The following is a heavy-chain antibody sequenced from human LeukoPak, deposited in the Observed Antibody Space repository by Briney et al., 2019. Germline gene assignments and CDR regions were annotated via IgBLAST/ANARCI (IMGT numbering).Heavy chain of an antibody. D-gene: IGHD5-18*01. Sequence: VASVKVSCKASGYTFTSYDINWVRQATGQGLEWMGWMNPNSGNTGYAQKFQGRVTMTRNTSISTAYMELSSLRSEDTAVYYCARRRAMVNTRPDNWFDPWGQGTLVTVSS. CDR2: MNPNSGNT. J-gene: IGHJ5*02. CDR3: ARRRAMVNTRPDNWFDP. V-gene: IGHV1-8*01. CDR1: GYTFTSYD.